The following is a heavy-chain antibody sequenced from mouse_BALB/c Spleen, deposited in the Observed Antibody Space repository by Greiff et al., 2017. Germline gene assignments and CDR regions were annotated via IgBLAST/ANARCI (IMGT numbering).Heavy chain of an antibody. V-gene: IGHV3-6*02. D-gene: IGHD4-1*01. CDR3: ARPNWDRDRHYAMDY. CDR2: ISYDGSN. J-gene: IGHJ4*01. Sequence: EVQVVESGPGLVKPSQSLSLTCSVTGYSITSGYYWNWIRQFPGNKLEWMGYISYDGSNNYNPSLKNRISITRDTSKNQFFLKLNSVTTEDTATYYCARPNWDRDRHYAMDYWGQGTSVTVSS. CDR1: GYSITSGYY.